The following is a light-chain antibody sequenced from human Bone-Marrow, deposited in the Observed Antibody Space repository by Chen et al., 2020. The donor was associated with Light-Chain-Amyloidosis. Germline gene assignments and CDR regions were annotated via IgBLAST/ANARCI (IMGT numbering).Light chain of an antibody. Sequence: SYVLTQPSSVSVAPGQTATIACGGNNIGSTSVHWYQQTPGQAPLLVVYDDSDRPSGIPERLSGSNSGNSATLTIRRVEAGDEADYYCQVWERSSDRPVVGGGTKLTVL. J-gene: IGLJ3*02. CDR1: NIGSTS. V-gene: IGLV3-21*02. CDR2: DDS. CDR3: QVWERSSDRPV.